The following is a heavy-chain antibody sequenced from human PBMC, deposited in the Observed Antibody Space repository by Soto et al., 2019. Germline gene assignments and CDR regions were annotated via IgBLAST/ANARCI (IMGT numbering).Heavy chain of an antibody. CDR1: GYSISSGYY. CDR3: ARDDIVVVTD. D-gene: IGHD2-21*02. CDR2: IYHSGST. V-gene: IGHV4-38-2*02. J-gene: IGHJ3*01. Sequence: NPSETLSLTCAVSGYSISSGYYWGWIRQSPGRGLEWIGSIYHSGSTYCNPSLKSRVTISVDTSKNQFSLKLSSVTAADTAVYYCARDDIVVVTDWGQGTMVTVSS.